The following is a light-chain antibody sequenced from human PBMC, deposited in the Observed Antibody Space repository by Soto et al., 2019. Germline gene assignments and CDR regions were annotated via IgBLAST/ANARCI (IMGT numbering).Light chain of an antibody. CDR3: QQCNRYPIT. CDR2: AAS. Sequence: DIQMTQSPSSLSASVGDRVTITCRASQGISSYLAWYQQKPGKAPKLLIYAASTLQSGVPSRFSGSGSGTEFTLTISSLQPDDSATYYCQQCNRYPITFGQGTRLE. V-gene: IGKV1-9*01. J-gene: IGKJ5*01. CDR1: QGISSY.